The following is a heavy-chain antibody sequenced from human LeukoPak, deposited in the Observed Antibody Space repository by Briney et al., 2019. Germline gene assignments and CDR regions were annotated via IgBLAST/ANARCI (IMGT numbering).Heavy chain of an antibody. Sequence: PGGSLRLSCAASGFTFSSYTMNWVRQAPGKGLEWVSSISSTSSYIYYADSVKGRFTISGDNAKNSLHLQMNSLRAEDTAVYYCATGGTYFDCWGQGTLVTVSS. CDR1: GFTFSSYT. CDR3: ATGGTYFDC. D-gene: IGHD1-26*01. V-gene: IGHV3-21*01. J-gene: IGHJ4*02. CDR2: ISSTSSYI.